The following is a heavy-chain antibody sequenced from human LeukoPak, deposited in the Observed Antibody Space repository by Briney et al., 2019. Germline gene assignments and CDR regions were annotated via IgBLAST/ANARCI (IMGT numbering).Heavy chain of an antibody. J-gene: IGHJ5*02. CDR1: GYTSRTYG. V-gene: IGHV1-18*01. Sequence: ASVEVSCKSSGYTSRTYGISWMRQAPGQGLEWMGWISFHNGNTNYAQKFHGGLTMTTDTSTSTAYMELRSLRSDDTGVYYCARDVPGSIGTTARFDPWGQGTLVTVSS. CDR2: ISFHNGNT. CDR3: ARDVPGSIGTTARFDP. D-gene: IGHD1-1*01.